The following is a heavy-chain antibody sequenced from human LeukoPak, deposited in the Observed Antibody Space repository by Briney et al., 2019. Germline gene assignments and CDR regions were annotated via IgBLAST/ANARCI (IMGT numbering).Heavy chain of an antibody. Sequence: GGSLRLSCAASGFTFSSYAMSWVRQAPGKGLEWVSAISGSGGSTYYADSVKGRFTISRDNFKNTLYLQMNSLRAEDTAVYYCAKDPFYYYDSSGSYDWFDPWGQGTLVTVSS. D-gene: IGHD3-22*01. CDR3: AKDPFYYYDSSGSYDWFDP. CDR1: GFTFSSYA. CDR2: ISGSGGST. J-gene: IGHJ5*02. V-gene: IGHV3-23*01.